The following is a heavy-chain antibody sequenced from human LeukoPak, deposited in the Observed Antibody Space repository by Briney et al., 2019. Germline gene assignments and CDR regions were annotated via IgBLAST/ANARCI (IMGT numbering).Heavy chain of an antibody. CDR1: GFSFSSSW. CDR2: IKNDGSDK. V-gene: IGHV3-7*01. Sequence: GGSLRLSCEAPGFSFSSSWMTWVRQAPGKGLEWVATIKNDGSDKYYVDSVKGRFTLSRDNAKSSLYLQMNSLRVEDTAVYYCADLGYTDGGQGTLVTVSS. CDR3: ADLGYTD. J-gene: IGHJ4*02. D-gene: IGHD2-15*01.